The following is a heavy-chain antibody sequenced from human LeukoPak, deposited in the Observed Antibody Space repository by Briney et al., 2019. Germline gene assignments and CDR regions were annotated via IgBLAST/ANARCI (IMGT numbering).Heavy chain of an antibody. CDR1: GGSISSISYY. J-gene: IGHJ4*02. D-gene: IGHD3-10*01. V-gene: IGHV4-39*07. Sequence: SETLSLTCTVSGGSISSISYYWGWIRQPPGKGLEWIGSIYYSGSTYYTPSLKSRVTISVDTSKNQFSLKLSSVTAADTAVYYCARDLSYYGSGSYLSTLYYFDYWGQGTLVTVSS. CDR3: ARDLSYYGSGSYLSTLYYFDY. CDR2: IYYSGST.